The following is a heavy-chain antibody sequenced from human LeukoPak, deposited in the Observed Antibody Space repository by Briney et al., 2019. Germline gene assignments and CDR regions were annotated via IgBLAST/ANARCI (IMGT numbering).Heavy chain of an antibody. CDR1: GFTFTIYP. Sequence: GGSLRLSCAATGFTFTIYPMSWVRQAPGKGLEWVSAISASGGGTYYADSVKGRFTISRDNSRSTVFLQMSSLRAEDTAVYYCAKAPYCPIHVCRYFDYWGQGILVTVSS. CDR2: ISASGGGT. V-gene: IGHV3-23*01. D-gene: IGHD2-8*01. J-gene: IGHJ4*02. CDR3: AKAPYCPIHVCRYFDY.